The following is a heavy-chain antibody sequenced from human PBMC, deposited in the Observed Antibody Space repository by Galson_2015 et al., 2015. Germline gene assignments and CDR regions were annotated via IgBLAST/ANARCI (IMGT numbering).Heavy chain of an antibody. CDR2: ISAYNGNT. D-gene: IGHD6-13*01. V-gene: IGHV1-18*01. CDR1: GYTFTSYG. CDR3: ARGIAAAGTGFPFDY. J-gene: IGHJ4*02. Sequence: SVKVSCKASGYTFTSYGISWVRQAPGQGLEWMGWISAYNGNTNYAQKLQGRVTVTTDTSTSTAYMELRSLRSDDTAVYYCARGIAAAGTGFPFDYWGQGTLVTVSS.